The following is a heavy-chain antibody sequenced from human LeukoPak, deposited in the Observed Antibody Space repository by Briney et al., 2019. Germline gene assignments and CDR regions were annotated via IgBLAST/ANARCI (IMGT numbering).Heavy chain of an antibody. CDR2: IKPGSGGT. Sequence: ASVKVSCKASGCTFSDHYMHWVRQAPGQGLEWMGWIKPGSGGTNYAQKFKGRVTMTRDMSISTAYMELSSLRSDDTAVYYCARDLGGNSFDYWGQGTLVTVSS. CDR1: GCTFSDHY. J-gene: IGHJ4*02. V-gene: IGHV1-2*02. CDR3: ARDLGGNSFDY. D-gene: IGHD4-23*01.